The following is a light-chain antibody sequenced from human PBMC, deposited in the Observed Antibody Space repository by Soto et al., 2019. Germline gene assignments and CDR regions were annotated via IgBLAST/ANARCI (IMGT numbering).Light chain of an antibody. J-gene: IGKJ4*01. CDR1: QSVSTY. Sequence: VLTQSPATLSLSPGERATLSCRASQSVSTYLAWYQQKPGQAPRLLIYDASNSATGIPARFSGSGSGTDFTLTISSLEPEDFAVYYCQQRINWPPVTFGGGTKVEIK. V-gene: IGKV3-11*01. CDR3: QQRINWPPVT. CDR2: DAS.